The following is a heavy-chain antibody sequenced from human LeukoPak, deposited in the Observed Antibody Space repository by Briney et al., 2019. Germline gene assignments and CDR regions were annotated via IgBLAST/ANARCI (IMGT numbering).Heavy chain of an antibody. CDR3: ARGATSSSWYGGVYYYYGMDV. J-gene: IGHJ6*02. Sequence: SETQSLTCTVSGGSISSGDYYWSWIRQPPGKGLEWIGYIYYSGSTYYNPSLKSRVTISVDTSKNQFSLKLSSVTAADTAVYYCARGATSSSWYGGVYYYYGMDVWGQGTTVTVSS. V-gene: IGHV4-30-4*01. CDR2: IYYSGST. D-gene: IGHD6-13*01. CDR1: GGSISSGDYY.